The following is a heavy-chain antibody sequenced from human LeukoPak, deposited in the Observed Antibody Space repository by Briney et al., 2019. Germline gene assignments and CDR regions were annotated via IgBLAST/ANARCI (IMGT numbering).Heavy chain of an antibody. Sequence: GGSLRLSCEASGFSVTYAMSWVRQAPGKGLEWVSAISSSGESTYYADSVKGWFTISRDNAKNSVYLQVDSLRGEDTALYYCARVKMRPGTTETTGGVEDYWGQGTLVTVSS. CDR2: ISSSGEST. CDR3: ARVKMRPGTTETTGGVEDY. J-gene: IGHJ4*02. D-gene: IGHD1-1*01. V-gene: IGHV3-23*01. CDR1: GFSVTYA.